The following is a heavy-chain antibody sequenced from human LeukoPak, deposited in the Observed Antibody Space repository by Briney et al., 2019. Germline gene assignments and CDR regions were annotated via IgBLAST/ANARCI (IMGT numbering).Heavy chain of an antibody. CDR3: ARWQWLDRGPEY. V-gene: IGHV3-23*01. CDR2: ISGSGGDT. CDR1: GFTFTSYG. D-gene: IGHD6-19*01. Sequence: GGSLRLSCAASGFTFTSYGMTWVRQAPGKGLEWVSAISGSGGDTYYADSVKGRFTISRDNSKNTLYLQMNSLKAEDTAVYYCARWQWLDRGPEYWGQGTLVTVSS. J-gene: IGHJ4*02.